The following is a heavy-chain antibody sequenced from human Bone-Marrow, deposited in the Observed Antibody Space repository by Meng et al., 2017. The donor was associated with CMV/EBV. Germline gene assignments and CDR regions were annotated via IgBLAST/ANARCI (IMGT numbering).Heavy chain of an antibody. J-gene: IGHJ4*02. CDR1: GGSISSYY. CDR2: IYYSGST. Sequence: SETLSLTCTVSGGSISSYYWSWIRQPPGKGLEWIGYIYYSGSTNYNPSLKSRVTISVDTSKNQFSLKLSSVTAADTAVYYCAREATVSLAYYFDYWGQGTRVTVSS. CDR3: AREATVSLAYYFDY. D-gene: IGHD4-17*01. V-gene: IGHV4-59*01.